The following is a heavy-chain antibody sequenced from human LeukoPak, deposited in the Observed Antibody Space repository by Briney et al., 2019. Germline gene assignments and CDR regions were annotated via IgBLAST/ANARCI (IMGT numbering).Heavy chain of an antibody. CDR3: AGEGSRRYDSSGYLDY. CDR2: IIPIFGTA. CDR1: GGTFSSYA. D-gene: IGHD3-22*01. Sequence: SVKVSCKASGGTFSSYATSWVRQAPGQGLEWMGGIIPIFGTANYAQTFQGRVTITTDESTSTAYMELSSLRSEDTAVYYCAGEGSRRYDSSGYLDYWGQGTLVTGSS. J-gene: IGHJ4*02. V-gene: IGHV1-69*05.